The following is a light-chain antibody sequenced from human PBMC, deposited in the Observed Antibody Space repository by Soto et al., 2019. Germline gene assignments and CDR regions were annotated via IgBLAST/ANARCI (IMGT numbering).Light chain of an antibody. Sequence: DIPMTQSPSTLSASVGDRVTLTCRASQSIRNSLAWYQQKPGKAPKLLIYKASSLESGVPSRFSGSGSGTEFTLTISSLQPDDFATYYCQQYNSYSWTFGQGTKVDI. CDR3: QQYNSYSWT. V-gene: IGKV1-5*03. J-gene: IGKJ1*01. CDR1: QSIRNS. CDR2: KAS.